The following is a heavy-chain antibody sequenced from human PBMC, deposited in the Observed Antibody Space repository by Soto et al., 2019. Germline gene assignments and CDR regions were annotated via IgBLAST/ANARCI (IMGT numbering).Heavy chain of an antibody. J-gene: IGHJ6*02. D-gene: IGHD6-13*01. CDR3: ARNRIAAKTYYYYSGMDV. Sequence: PSETLSLTCTVSGGSISSISYYWGWIRQPPGKGLEWIGSIYYSGSTYYNPSLKSRVTISVDTSKNQFSLKLSSVTAADTAVYYCARNRIAAKTYYYYSGMDVWGQGTTVTVSS. V-gene: IGHV4-39*01. CDR1: GGSISSISYY. CDR2: IYYSGST.